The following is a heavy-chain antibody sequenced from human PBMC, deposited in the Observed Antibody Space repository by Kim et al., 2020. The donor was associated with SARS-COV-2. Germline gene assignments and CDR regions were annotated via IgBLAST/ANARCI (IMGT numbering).Heavy chain of an antibody. Sequence: SSTLSLTCSVSFFSLIRRTYYWGWIRQPPGKGLEWIGIMYYSGTTYYNPSLESRVTISADTSKNQFSLKLSSVTAADTAVYYCARHGGSSNWDYYYGMDVWGQGTTVTVSS. CDR2: MYYSGTT. CDR3: ARHGGSSNWDYYYGMDV. CDR1: FFSLIRRTYY. V-gene: IGHV4-39*01. D-gene: IGHD6-13*01. J-gene: IGHJ6*02.